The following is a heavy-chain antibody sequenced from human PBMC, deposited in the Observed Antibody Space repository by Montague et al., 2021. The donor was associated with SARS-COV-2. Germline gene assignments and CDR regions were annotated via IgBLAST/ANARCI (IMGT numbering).Heavy chain of an antibody. Sequence: SETLSLTCAVYDGSFTNHYWAWIRQPPGKGLEWIGEINHRGTTNYNPSLKSRVVVSVDASRQQFSLKLISVTAADTAVYFCAGWQRGSAEAFVMWGQGTMVTVSS. CDR3: AGWQRGSAEAFVM. D-gene: IGHD6-19*01. J-gene: IGHJ3*02. CDR1: DGSFTNHY. CDR2: INHRGTT. V-gene: IGHV4-34*01.